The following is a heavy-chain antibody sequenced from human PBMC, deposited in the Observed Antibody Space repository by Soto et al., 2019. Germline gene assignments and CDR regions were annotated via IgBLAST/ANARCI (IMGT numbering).Heavy chain of an antibody. CDR3: ATGLSSGPTAYYFDC. CDR1: GGSLSNYA. D-gene: IGHD3-3*01. J-gene: IGHJ4*01. Sequence: QVQLVQSGAEVKKPGSSVKVSCKASGGSLSNYAINWVRQAPGQRLEWMGGIIPLYGTGNYAPDLQDRGTFTADKATSTAYMEVSSLRSDDTDIYYCATGLSSGPTAYYFDCWGPGTLVTVS. V-gene: IGHV1-69*06. CDR2: IIPLYGTG.